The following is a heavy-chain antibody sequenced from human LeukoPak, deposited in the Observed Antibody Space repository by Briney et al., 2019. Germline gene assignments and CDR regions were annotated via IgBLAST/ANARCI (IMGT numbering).Heavy chain of an antibody. CDR1: GYTFSNYD. Sequence: AAVKVSCKASGYTFSNYDINWVRQATGQRLEWMGWMNPNSGNKGYAQKFQGRVTITAEKSTSTAYMELSSLRSEDTAVYYCAREIAVLIYYYYMDVWGKGTTVTVSS. V-gene: IGHV1-8*01. D-gene: IGHD6-19*01. J-gene: IGHJ6*03. CDR2: MNPNSGNK. CDR3: AREIAVLIYYYYMDV.